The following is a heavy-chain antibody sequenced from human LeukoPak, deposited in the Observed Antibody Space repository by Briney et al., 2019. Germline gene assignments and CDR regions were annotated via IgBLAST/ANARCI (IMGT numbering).Heavy chain of an antibody. V-gene: IGHV3-48*04. CDR1: GFTFSSYS. CDR2: ISSTSYTI. Sequence: GGSLRLSCAASGFTFSSYSMNWVRQAPGKGLEWVSYISSTSYTIYYADSVKGRFTISRDNAKNSLYLQMNSLRAEDTAVYYCVPGAVIDWFDPWGQGTLVTVSS. J-gene: IGHJ5*02. CDR3: VPGAVIDWFDP. D-gene: IGHD3-16*01.